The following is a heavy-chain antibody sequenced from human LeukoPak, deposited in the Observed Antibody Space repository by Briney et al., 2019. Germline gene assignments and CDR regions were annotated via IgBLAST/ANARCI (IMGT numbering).Heavy chain of an antibody. Sequence: GGSLRLSCAASGFTFSGSAMHWVRQASGKGLEWVGRIRSKANSYATAYAASVKGRFTISRDDSKNTAYLQMNSLKTEDTAVYYCTRPSYSSGPNWFDPWGQGTLVTVSS. CDR1: GFTFSGSA. D-gene: IGHD6-19*01. CDR2: IRSKANSYAT. V-gene: IGHV3-73*01. CDR3: TRPSYSSGPNWFDP. J-gene: IGHJ5*02.